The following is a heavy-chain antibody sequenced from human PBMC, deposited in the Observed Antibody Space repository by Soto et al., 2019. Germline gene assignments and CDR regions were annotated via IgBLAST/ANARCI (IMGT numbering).Heavy chain of an antibody. Sequence: QVHLVQSGAEVKKPGASVKVSCKGSGYAFTTYGITWVRQAPGQGLERMGWISAHNGNTNYAQKLQGRVTVTRDTSTSTAYMELRSLRSDDTAAYYCARGRYGDYWGQGALVTVSS. V-gene: IGHV1-18*01. CDR1: GYAFTTYG. J-gene: IGHJ4*02. CDR3: ARGRYGDY. CDR2: ISAHNGNT. D-gene: IGHD1-1*01.